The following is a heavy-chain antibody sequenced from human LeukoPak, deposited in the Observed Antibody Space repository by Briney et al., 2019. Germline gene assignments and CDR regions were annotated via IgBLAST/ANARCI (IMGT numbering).Heavy chain of an antibody. V-gene: IGHV3-30*02. J-gene: IGHJ4*02. Sequence: GGSLRLSCTASGFAFSTYGMHWVRQAPGKGLEWVAFIRFDGSNKYYAESVKGRFTISRDNSKNTLYLQMSSLRAEDTAVYYCARDYSSGRPGYWGQGTLVTVSS. CDR3: ARDYSSGRPGY. CDR1: GFAFSTYG. CDR2: IRFDGSNK. D-gene: IGHD6-19*01.